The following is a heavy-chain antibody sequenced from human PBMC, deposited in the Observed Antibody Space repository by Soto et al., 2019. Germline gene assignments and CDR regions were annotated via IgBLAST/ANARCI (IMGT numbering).Heavy chain of an antibody. CDR3: ARGVRNGYKN. V-gene: IGHV1-69*13. CDR2: IIPIFGTA. D-gene: IGHD3-10*01. Sequence: SVKVSCKASGGTFSSYAISWVRQAPGQGLEWMGGIIPIFGTANYAQKFQGRATITADESTSTAYMELSSLRSEDTAVYHCARGVRNGYKNWGQGTLVTVSS. CDR1: GGTFSSYA. J-gene: IGHJ4*02.